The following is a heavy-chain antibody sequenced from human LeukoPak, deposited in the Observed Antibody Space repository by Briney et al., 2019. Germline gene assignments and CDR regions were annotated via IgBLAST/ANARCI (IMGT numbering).Heavy chain of an antibody. V-gene: IGHV3-30*18. J-gene: IGHJ6*02. D-gene: IGHD4-17*01. CDR1: GFTFSVYG. CDR3: AKALHRYGDFGSFYYYGMDV. Sequence: GSLRLSCAPSGFTFSVYGMRWVRQAPGKGLGWVAVISYDENDKYYADSVKGRFTISRDNSKYALYLQMNGLRGEDTAVYYCAKALHRYGDFGSFYYYGMDVWGQGTTVIVSS. CDR2: ISYDENDK.